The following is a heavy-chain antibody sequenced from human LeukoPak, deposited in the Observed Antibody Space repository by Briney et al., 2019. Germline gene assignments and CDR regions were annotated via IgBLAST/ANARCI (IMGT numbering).Heavy chain of an antibody. CDR1: GGTFSSYA. Sequence: ASVKVSCKASGGTFSSYAISWVRQAPGQGLEWMGGIIPIFGTANYARKFQGRVTITADESTSTAYMELSSLRSEDTAVYYCALEDYYYYMDVWGKGTTVTVSS. V-gene: IGHV1-69*13. CDR2: IIPIFGTA. CDR3: ALEDYYYYMDV. J-gene: IGHJ6*03.